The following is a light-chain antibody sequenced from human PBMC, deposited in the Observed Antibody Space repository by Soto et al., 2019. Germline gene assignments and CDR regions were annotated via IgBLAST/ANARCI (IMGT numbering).Light chain of an antibody. Sequence: DIQMTQSPSTLSGSVGDRVTITCRASQTISSWLAWYQQKPGKAPKLLIYKASTLKSGVPSRFSGSGSGTDFTLTISSLQPEDFATYHCQQANSFPITFGQGTRLEL. CDR3: QQANSFPIT. CDR1: QTISSW. V-gene: IGKV1-5*03. J-gene: IGKJ5*01. CDR2: KAS.